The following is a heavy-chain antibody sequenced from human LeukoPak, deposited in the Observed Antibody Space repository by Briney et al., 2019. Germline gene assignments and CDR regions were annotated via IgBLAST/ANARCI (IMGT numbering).Heavy chain of an antibody. V-gene: IGHV1-69*02. D-gene: IGHD4-17*01. CDR1: GGTFSSYT. Sequence: ASVKVSCKASGGTFSSYTISWVRQAPGQGLEWMGRIIPILGIANYAQKFQGRVTITADKSTSTAYMELSSLRSEDTAVYYCARDSSDYGDPQDAFDIWGQGTMVTVSS. CDR2: IIPILGIA. CDR3: ARDSSDYGDPQDAFDI. J-gene: IGHJ3*02.